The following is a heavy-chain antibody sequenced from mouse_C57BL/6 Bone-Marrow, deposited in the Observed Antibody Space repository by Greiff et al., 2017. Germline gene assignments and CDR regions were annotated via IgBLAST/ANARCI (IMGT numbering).Heavy chain of an antibody. D-gene: IGHD1-1*02. CDR3: ARSHGYVDY. J-gene: IGHJ2*01. CDR2: IDPANGDT. Sequence: VQLKQSVAELVRPGASVKLSCTASGFTFKNNYIHWVKQRPEQGLEWIGRIDPANGDTHYDPTFKGQATITADQSSSTAYLQLSSLTSEDAAIYYCARSHGYVDYWGQGTTLTVSS. CDR1: GFTFKNNY. V-gene: IGHV14-3*01.